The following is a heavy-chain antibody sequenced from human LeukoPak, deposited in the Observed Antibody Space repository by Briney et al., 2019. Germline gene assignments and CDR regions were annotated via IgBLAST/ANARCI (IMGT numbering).Heavy chain of an antibody. CDR2: ISNSGGTT. Sequence: GRSLRLSCAASGFTFSSYAMNWVRQAPGKGLEWVSTISNSGGTTYYADSVKGRFTISRDNSKNTLYLQMDSLRAEDTAVYYCAKAPYSTSWYYFDYWGQGTLVTVSS. J-gene: IGHJ4*02. D-gene: IGHD6-13*01. CDR1: GFTFSSYA. CDR3: AKAPYSTSWYYFDY. V-gene: IGHV3-23*01.